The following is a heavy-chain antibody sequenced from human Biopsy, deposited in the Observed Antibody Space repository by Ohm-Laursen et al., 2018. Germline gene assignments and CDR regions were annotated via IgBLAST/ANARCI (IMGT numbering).Heavy chain of an antibody. CDR3: VRGVDYYDPYHYYALDV. CDR1: GESFNGYY. V-gene: IGHV4-34*01. D-gene: IGHD3-22*01. Sequence: TLSLTCTVYGESFNGYYWSWIRQTPGKGLEWIGEINHSGRTNYNPSLKSRVTISVDASKNQFSLKVRSVTAADTAVYYCVRGVDYYDPYHYYALDVWGQGTTVTVSS. CDR2: INHSGRT. J-gene: IGHJ6*02.